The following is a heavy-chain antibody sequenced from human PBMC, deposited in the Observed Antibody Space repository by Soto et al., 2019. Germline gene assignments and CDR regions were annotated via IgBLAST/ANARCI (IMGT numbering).Heavy chain of an antibody. CDR1: GGSISSYY. Sequence: SETLSLTCTVSGGSISSYYWSWIRQPPGKGLEWIGYIYYSGHTKYNPSLESRVTMSLHTFKNQFSLQLNSVTAADTAVYYCARGVVVDFDPWGQGTLVTVSS. J-gene: IGHJ5*02. D-gene: IGHD2-21*01. CDR2: IYYSGHT. CDR3: ARGVVVDFDP. V-gene: IGHV4-59*01.